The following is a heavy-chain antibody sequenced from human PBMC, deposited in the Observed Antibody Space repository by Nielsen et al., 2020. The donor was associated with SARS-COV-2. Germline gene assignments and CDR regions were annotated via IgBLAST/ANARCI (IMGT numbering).Heavy chain of an antibody. J-gene: IGHJ4*02. V-gene: IGHV3-23*03. D-gene: IGHD5-24*01. CDR2: IYSGGSST. Sequence: LSLTCAASAFTFSADWMSWVRQAPGKGLEWVSVIYSGGSSTYYADSVKGRFTISRDNSKNTLYLQMNSLRAEDTAVYYCAKDLEMATIQDYWGQGTLVTVSS. CDR3: AKDLEMATIQDY. CDR1: AFTFSADW.